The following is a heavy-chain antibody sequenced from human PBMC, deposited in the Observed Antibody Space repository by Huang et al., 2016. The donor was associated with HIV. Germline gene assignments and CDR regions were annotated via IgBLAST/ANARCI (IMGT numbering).Heavy chain of an antibody. Sequence: QVQLVQSGAEVKKPGSSVKVSCKASGGTFSSYAISWVRQAPGQGLEWMGGIIHILGTANDAQKFQGRVTITADESTSTAYMELSSLRSEDTAVYYCARARGYYDSSVSYYFDYWGQGTLVTVSS. CDR1: GGTFSSYA. J-gene: IGHJ4*02. CDR3: ARARGYYDSSVSYYFDY. V-gene: IGHV1-69*13. D-gene: IGHD3-22*01. CDR2: IIHILGTA.